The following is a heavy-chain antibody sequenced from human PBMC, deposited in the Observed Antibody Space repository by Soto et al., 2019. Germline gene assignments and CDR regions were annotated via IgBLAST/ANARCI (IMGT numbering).Heavy chain of an antibody. CDR1: GGSISSGGYY. CDR3: ARVFGFGGMDV. CDR2: IYYSGST. Sequence: QVQLQESGPGLVKPSQTLSLTCTVSGGSISSGGYYWSWIRQHPGKGLEWIGYIYYSGSTYYNPSLKSRVTLSVDTAKNQFSLKLSSVTAADMAVYYCARVFGFGGMDVWGQGTTVTVSS. J-gene: IGHJ6*02. D-gene: IGHD3-10*01. V-gene: IGHV4-31*03.